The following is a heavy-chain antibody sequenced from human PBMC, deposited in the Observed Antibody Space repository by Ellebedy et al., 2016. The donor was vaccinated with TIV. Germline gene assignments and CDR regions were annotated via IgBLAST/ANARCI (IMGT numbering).Heavy chain of an antibody. Sequence: GESLKISCKGSGYSFTSYWIGWVRQMPGKGLEWMGIIYPGDSDTRYSPSFQGQVTISADKSISTAYLQWSSLKASDTAMYYYVSYDSSGYYFSDYWGQGTLVTVSS. D-gene: IGHD3-22*01. J-gene: IGHJ4*02. V-gene: IGHV5-51*01. CDR3: VSYDSSGYYFSDY. CDR1: GYSFTSYW. CDR2: IYPGDSDT.